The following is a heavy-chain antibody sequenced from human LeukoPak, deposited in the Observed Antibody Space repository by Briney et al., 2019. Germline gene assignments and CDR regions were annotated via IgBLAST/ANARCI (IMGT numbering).Heavy chain of an antibody. Sequence: QPGGSLRLSCAVSGFTFGGRSMHWVRQAPGKGLVWVALIKDDGSTTNYADSAKGRFTASRDDAKNTVYLQMSSLRAEDTAVYYCHPLAFVTNWGQGTLVTVSS. D-gene: IGHD2-8*01. V-gene: IGHV3-74*01. J-gene: IGHJ4*02. CDR2: IKDDGSTT. CDR1: GFTFGGRS. CDR3: HPLAFVTN.